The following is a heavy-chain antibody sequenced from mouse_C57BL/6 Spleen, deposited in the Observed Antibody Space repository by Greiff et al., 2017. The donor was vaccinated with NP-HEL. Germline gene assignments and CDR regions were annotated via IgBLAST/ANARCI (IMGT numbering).Heavy chain of an antibody. V-gene: IGHV1-76*01. D-gene: IGHD2-3*01. Sequence: QVQLKESGAELVRPGASVKLSCKASGYTFTDYYINWVKQRPGQGLEWIARIYPGSGNTYYNEKFKGKATLTAEKSSSTAYMQLSSLTSEDSAVYFCASGGYGYYWFAYWGQGTLVTVSA. J-gene: IGHJ3*01. CDR2: IYPGSGNT. CDR3: ASGGYGYYWFAY. CDR1: GYTFTDYY.